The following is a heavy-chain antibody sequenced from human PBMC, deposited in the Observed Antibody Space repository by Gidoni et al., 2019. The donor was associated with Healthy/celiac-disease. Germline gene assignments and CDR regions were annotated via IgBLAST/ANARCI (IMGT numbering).Heavy chain of an antibody. CDR2: IYYSGST. CDR1: GCPLTLSGYY. D-gene: IGHD1-20*01. V-gene: IGHV4-31*03. J-gene: IGHJ6*02. Sequence: QVQLQESGPGLVKPSPTLSLPCPVPGCPLTLSGYYWSWIRQHPGKGLEWIGYIYYSGSTYYNPSLKSRVTISVDTSKNQFSLKLSSVTAADTAVYYCARDLLDNWNYYYGMDVWGQGTTVTVSS. CDR3: ARDLLDNWNYYYGMDV.